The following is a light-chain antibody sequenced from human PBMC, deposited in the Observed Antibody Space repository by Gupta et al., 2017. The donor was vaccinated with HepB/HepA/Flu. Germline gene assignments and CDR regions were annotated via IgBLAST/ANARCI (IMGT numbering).Light chain of an antibody. J-gene: IGKJ1*01. V-gene: IGKV1-39*01. CDR2: AVS. CDR1: ENINKY. Sequence: DIQMTQFPSSLSASVGDRVTITCRASENINKYLNWYQQRPGKAPEVPLYAVSTLQAGVPSRFSGGGSGTDFSLTINNLQPEDFATYYCQQSYSSPRTFGQGTTVEIE. CDR3: QQSYSSPRT.